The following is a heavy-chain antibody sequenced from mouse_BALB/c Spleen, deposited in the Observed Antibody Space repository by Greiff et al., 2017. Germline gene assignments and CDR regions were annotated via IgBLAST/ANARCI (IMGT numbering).Heavy chain of an antibody. V-gene: IGHV7-3*02. J-gene: IGHJ4*01. CDR1: GFTFTDYY. CDR3: ARDTKLRYQFAMDY. Sequence: EVHLVESGGGLVQPGGSLRLSCATSGFTFTDYYMSWVRQPPGKALEWLGFIRNKANGYTTEYSASVKGRFTISRDNSQSILYLQMNTLRAEDSATYYCARDTKLRYQFAMDYWGQGTSVTVSS. CDR2: IRNKANGYTT. D-gene: IGHD1-1*01.